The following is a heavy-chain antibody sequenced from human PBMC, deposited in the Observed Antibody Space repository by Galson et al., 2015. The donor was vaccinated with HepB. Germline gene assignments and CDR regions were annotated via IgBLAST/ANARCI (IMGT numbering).Heavy chain of an antibody. CDR1: GYSFSTYW. J-gene: IGHJ3*02. D-gene: IGHD2-2*01. Sequence: QSGAEVKKPGESLKISCKGSGYSFSTYWIAWVRQMPGKGLECMGTIYPGDSDTRYSPSFQGQVTISADKSISTAYLQWSSLKASDTAMYYCARRTAAMDAFDIWGQGTMVTVSS. CDR3: ARRTAAMDAFDI. V-gene: IGHV5-51*01. CDR2: IYPGDSDT.